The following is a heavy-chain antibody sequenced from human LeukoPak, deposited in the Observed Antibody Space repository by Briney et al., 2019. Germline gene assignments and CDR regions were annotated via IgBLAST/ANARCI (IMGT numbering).Heavy chain of an antibody. V-gene: IGHV3-7*01. D-gene: IGHD5-18*01. CDR3: ARDLRAGSYAFD. CDR1: GFTFTDYW. CDR2: IKRDGSEK. J-gene: IGHJ4*02. Sequence: GGSLRLSCAASGFTFTDYWMSWVRQAPGKGLEWVANIKRDGSEKYYVDSVKGRFTISRDNAKNSAYLQMNSLRAEDTAIYYCARDLRAGSYAFDWGQGTLVTVSS.